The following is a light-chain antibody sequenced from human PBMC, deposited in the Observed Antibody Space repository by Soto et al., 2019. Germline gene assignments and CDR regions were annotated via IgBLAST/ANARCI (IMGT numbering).Light chain of an antibody. Sequence: DIQMTQSPSTLSASVGDRVTITCRASQSISTWLSWYQQKPGKAPKVLIYKPSNLQSGVSSRFSGSGSGTEFTLTISSLQPDDFATYYCQDYNSWTFGQGTKVEI. CDR2: KPS. CDR3: QDYNSWT. CDR1: QSISTW. J-gene: IGKJ1*01. V-gene: IGKV1-5*03.